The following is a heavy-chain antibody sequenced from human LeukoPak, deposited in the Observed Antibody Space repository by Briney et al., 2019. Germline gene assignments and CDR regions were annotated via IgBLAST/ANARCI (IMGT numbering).Heavy chain of an antibody. D-gene: IGHD3-16*01. Sequence: GGSLRLSCAGSGLTFSNYEMNWVRQAPGKGLEWTSFISGSGSRIYYADSVKGRFTISRDNAKNSLYLQMNNLRADDTAVYYCAKDQGRGGFGLDCWGQGTLVTVSS. V-gene: IGHV3-48*03. CDR3: AKDQGRGGFGLDC. J-gene: IGHJ4*02. CDR2: ISGSGSRI. CDR1: GLTFSNYE.